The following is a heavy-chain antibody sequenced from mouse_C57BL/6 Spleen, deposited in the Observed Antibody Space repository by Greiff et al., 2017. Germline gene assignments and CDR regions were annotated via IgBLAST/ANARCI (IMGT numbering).Heavy chain of an antibody. D-gene: IGHD1-1*01. CDR2: ISSGSSTI. V-gene: IGHV5-17*01. J-gene: IGHJ1*03. CDR1: GFTFSDYG. Sequence: EVKLVESGGGLVKPGGSLKLSCAASGFTFSDYGMHWVRQAPEKGLEWVAYISSGSSTIYYADTVKGRFTISRDNAKHTLFLQMTSLRSEDTAMYYCARGNYYGSSFWYFDVWGTGTTVTVSS. CDR3: ARGNYYGSSFWYFDV.